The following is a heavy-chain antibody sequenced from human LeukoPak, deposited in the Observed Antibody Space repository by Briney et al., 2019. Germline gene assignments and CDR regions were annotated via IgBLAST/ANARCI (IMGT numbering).Heavy chain of an antibody. V-gene: IGHV5-51*01. Sequence: GESLKISCKGSGYSFTSCWIGWVRQMPGKGLEWMGIIYPGDSDTRYSPSFQGQVTISADKSISTAYLQWSSLKASDTAMYYCARSRVVAATGENYYYYMDVWGKGTTVTVSS. CDR3: ARSRVVAATGENYYYYMDV. D-gene: IGHD2-15*01. CDR1: GYSFTSCW. CDR2: IYPGDSDT. J-gene: IGHJ6*03.